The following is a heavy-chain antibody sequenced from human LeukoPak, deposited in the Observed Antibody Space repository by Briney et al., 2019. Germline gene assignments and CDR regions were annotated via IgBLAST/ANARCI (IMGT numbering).Heavy chain of an antibody. Sequence: SETLSLTCTVSGGSISSHYWSWIRQPPGKGLEWIGYIYYSGSTNYNPSLKSRVTISVGTSKNQFSLKLSSVTAADTAVYYCARYCSSTSCYTNDAFDIWGQGTMVTVSS. CDR3: ARYCSSTSCYTNDAFDI. V-gene: IGHV4-59*08. CDR2: IYYSGST. D-gene: IGHD2-2*02. CDR1: GGSISSHY. J-gene: IGHJ3*02.